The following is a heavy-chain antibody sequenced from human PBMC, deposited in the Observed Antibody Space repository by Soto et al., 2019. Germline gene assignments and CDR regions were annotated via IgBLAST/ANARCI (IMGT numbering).Heavy chain of an antibody. J-gene: IGHJ5*02. V-gene: IGHV3-74*01. CDR3: ARESGDWPLNWFDP. CDR1: GFNFSNHW. CDR2: ITSDGKSK. D-gene: IGHD2-21*02. Sequence: XGSLRLSCAASGFNFSNHWMHWVRQRPAEGLVWVSRITSDGKSKAYAESVKGRFAISRDNAKNTLYLQMNGLTAEDTAVYYCARESGDWPLNWFDPWGQGTLVTV.